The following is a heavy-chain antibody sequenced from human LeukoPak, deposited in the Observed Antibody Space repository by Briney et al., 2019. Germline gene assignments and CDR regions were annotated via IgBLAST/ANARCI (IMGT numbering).Heavy chain of an antibody. CDR3: AKPALVRGVFKYHFDY. Sequence: PGGSLRLSCSVSGSISTYDMFWVRRAPGKGLEWVSALSGGGDRTYYADSVKGRFTISRDNSKNTLYLQVDGLRAEDTAVYYCAKPALVRGVFKYHFDYWGQGTLVTVSS. J-gene: IGHJ4*02. D-gene: IGHD3-10*01. CDR1: GSISTYD. CDR2: LSGGGDRT. V-gene: IGHV3-23*01.